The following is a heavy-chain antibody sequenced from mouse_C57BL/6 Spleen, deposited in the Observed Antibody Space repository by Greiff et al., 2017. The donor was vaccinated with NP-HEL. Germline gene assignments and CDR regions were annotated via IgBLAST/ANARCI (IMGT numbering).Heavy chain of an antibody. CDR1: GYTFTSYT. D-gene: IGHD1-1*01. J-gene: IGHJ2*01. CDR2: INPSSGYT. CDR3: ANYYGSSDFDY. Sequence: VKLMESGAELARPGASVKMSCKASGYTFTSYTMHWVKQRPGQGLEWIGYINPSSGYTKYNQKFKDKATLTADKSSSTAYMQLSSLTSEDSAVYYCANYYGSSDFDYWGQGTTLTVSS. V-gene: IGHV1-4*01.